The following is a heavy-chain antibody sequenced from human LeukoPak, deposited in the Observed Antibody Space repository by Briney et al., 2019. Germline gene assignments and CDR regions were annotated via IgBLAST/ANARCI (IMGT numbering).Heavy chain of an antibody. D-gene: IGHD6-13*01. Sequence: SETLSLTCTVSGGSISGYYWSWIRQPPGKGLEWIGYIYYSGSTNYNPSLKSRVTISVDTSKNQFSLKLSSVTAADTAVYYCARASSWYRNYYFDYWGQGTLVTVSS. CDR1: GGSISGYY. J-gene: IGHJ4*02. V-gene: IGHV4-59*01. CDR3: ARASSWYRNYYFDY. CDR2: IYYSGST.